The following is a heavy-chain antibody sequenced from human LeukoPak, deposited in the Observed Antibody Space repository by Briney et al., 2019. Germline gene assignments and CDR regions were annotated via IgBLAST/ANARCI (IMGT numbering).Heavy chain of an antibody. CDR3: AKCDYDYVWGNYRYYAFDI. J-gene: IGHJ3*02. CDR1: GFTFGDYV. Sequence: GGSLRLSCAASGFTFGDYVMSWVRQAPGKGPEWVSPISKSGGDTSYADSVKGRFTISRDNSENTLDLQMISLRAEDTAVYFCAKCDYDYVWGNYRYYAFDIWGQGTRVIVSS. CDR2: ISKSGGDT. V-gene: IGHV3-23*01. D-gene: IGHD3-16*02.